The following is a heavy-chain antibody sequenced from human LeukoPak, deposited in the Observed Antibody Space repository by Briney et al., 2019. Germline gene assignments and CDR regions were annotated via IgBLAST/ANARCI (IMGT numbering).Heavy chain of an antibody. D-gene: IGHD3-3*01. CDR1: GFTFSDYA. CDR3: ARTYDFGRGPPGDAFDN. V-gene: IGHV3-48*01. Sequence: GGSLRLSCTASGFTFSDYAMNWVRQAPGKGPEWVSYIDARSGITYYVDSVQGRFTISRDNAKESVFLQMNRLRVDDTAVYYCARTYDFGRGPPGDAFDNWGQGTPVTVSS. CDR2: IDARSGIT. J-gene: IGHJ3*02.